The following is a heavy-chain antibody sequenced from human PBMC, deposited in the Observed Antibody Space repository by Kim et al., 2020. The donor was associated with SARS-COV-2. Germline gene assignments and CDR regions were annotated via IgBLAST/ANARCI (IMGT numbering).Heavy chain of an antibody. D-gene: IGHD7-27*01. Sequence: GGSLRLSCAASGFTFGDYAMHWVRQAPGKGLEWVSGISWNSGSIGYADSVKGRFTISRDNAKNSLYLQMNSLRAEDTALYYCAKARNWGMAFDIWGQGTMVTVSS. CDR1: GFTFGDYA. CDR3: AKARNWGMAFDI. J-gene: IGHJ3*02. CDR2: ISWNSGSI. V-gene: IGHV3-9*01.